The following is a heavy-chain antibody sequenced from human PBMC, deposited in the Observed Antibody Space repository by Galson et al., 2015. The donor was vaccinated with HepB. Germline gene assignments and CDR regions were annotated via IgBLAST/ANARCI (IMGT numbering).Heavy chain of an antibody. D-gene: IGHD6-19*01. CDR1: GFTFSSYG. CDR2: ISYDGSNK. V-gene: IGHV3-30*18. CDR3: AKDRAVAFDY. Sequence: SLRLSCAASGFTFSSYGMHWVRQAPGKGLEWVAVISYDGSNKYYADSVKGRFTISRDNSKNTLYLQMNSLRAEDTAVYYCAKDRAVAFDYWGQGTLVTVSS. J-gene: IGHJ4*02.